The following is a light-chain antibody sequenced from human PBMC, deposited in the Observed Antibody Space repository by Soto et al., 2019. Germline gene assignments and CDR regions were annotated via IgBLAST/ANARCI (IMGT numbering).Light chain of an antibody. Sequence: EIVMTQSPATLSVSPGERATLSCRASQSVSSNLAWYQQKLGQTPRLLIYGASTRATGMPARFTGSGSGTEFTLTISSLQSEDFAVYYCQQYNIWPQTFGQGTKVEIK. J-gene: IGKJ1*01. CDR2: GAS. V-gene: IGKV3-15*01. CDR1: QSVSSN. CDR3: QQYNIWPQT.